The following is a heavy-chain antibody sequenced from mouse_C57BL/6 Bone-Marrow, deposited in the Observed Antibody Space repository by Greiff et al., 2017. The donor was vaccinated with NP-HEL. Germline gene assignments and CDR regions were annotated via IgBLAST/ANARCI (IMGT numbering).Heavy chain of an antibody. Sequence: QVQLQQPGAELVKPGASVKLSCKASGYTFTSYWMQWVKQRPGQGLEWIGEIDPSDSYTNYNQKFKGKATLTVDTSSSTAYMQLSSLTSEDSAVYYCARKELGTFAYWGQGTLVTVSA. D-gene: IGHD4-1*01. CDR1: GYTFTSYW. V-gene: IGHV1-50*01. CDR3: ARKELGTFAY. J-gene: IGHJ3*01. CDR2: IDPSDSYT.